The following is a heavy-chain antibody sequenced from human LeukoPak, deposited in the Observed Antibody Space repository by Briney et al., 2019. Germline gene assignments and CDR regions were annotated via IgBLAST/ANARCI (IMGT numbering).Heavy chain of an antibody. CDR1: GYSISSGYY. CDR3: ARGQNCSSTSCYSYYYYMDV. Sequence: SETLSLTCTVSGYSISSGYYWGWIRQPPGKGLEWIGTIYYSGSTYYNPSLKSRVTISVDTSKNPFSLKLSSVTAADTAVYYCARGQNCSSTSCYSYYYYMDVWGKGTTVTVSS. CDR2: IYYSGST. D-gene: IGHD2-2*01. J-gene: IGHJ6*03. V-gene: IGHV4-38-2*02.